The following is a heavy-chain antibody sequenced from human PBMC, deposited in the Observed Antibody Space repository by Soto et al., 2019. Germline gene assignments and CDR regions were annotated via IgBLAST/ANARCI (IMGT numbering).Heavy chain of an antibody. D-gene: IGHD4-17*01. Sequence: GASVKVSCKASGGTFSSYTISWVRQAPGQGLEWMGRIIPILGIANYAQKFQGRVTITADKSTSTAYMELSSLRSEDTAVYYCALFEDGFYGDLALHFDYWGQGALVTVSS. CDR1: GGTFSSYT. J-gene: IGHJ4*02. CDR3: ALFEDGFYGDLALHFDY. V-gene: IGHV1-69*02. CDR2: IIPILGIA.